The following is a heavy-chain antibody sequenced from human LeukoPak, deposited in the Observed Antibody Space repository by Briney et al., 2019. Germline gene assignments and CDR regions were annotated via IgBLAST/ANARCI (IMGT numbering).Heavy chain of an antibody. CDR2: IRTKPNNYAT. J-gene: IGHJ5*02. Sequence: GGSLRLSCAAPGFIFSGSAIHWVRQASGKGLEWVGRIRTKPNNYATAYAASVQGRFTISRDDSNNMAYLQMSSLKTEDTAVYYCIVFGDSNHWGQGTLVTVSS. D-gene: IGHD4-17*01. CDR3: IVFGDSNH. V-gene: IGHV3-73*01. CDR1: GFIFSGSA.